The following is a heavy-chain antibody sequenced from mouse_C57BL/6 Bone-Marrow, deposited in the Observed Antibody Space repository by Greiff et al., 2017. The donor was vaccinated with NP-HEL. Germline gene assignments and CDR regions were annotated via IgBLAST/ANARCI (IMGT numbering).Heavy chain of an antibody. CDR2: IYPSDSET. D-gene: IGHD2-1*01. J-gene: IGHJ4*01. V-gene: IGHV1-61*01. CDR3: ARSSYGNFGVCYAMDY. Sequence: QVQLQQPGAELVRPGSSVKLSCKASGYTFTSYWMDWVKQRPGQGLEWIGNIYPSDSETHYNQKFKDKATLTVDKSSSTAYMQLSSLTSEDSAVYYCARSSYGNFGVCYAMDYWGQGTSVTVSS. CDR1: GYTFTSYW.